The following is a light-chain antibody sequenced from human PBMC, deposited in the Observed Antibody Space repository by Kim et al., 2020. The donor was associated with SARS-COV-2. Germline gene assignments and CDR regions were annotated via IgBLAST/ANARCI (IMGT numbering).Light chain of an antibody. J-gene: IGKJ1*01. CDR1: QGISSY. CDR3: QQYYSYPRT. V-gene: IGKV1-8*01. CDR2: AAS. Sequence: ASTGDRVTITCRASQGISSYLTWYQQKPGKAPKLLIYAASTLQSGVPSRFSGSGSGTDFTLTISCLQSEDFATYYCQQYYSYPRTFGQGTKVEIK.